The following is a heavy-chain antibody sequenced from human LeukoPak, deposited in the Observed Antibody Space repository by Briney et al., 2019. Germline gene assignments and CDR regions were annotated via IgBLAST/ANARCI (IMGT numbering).Heavy chain of an antibody. D-gene: IGHD3-10*01. J-gene: IGHJ4*02. CDR2: IYTSGST. CDR3: ARDRYTLLN. CDR1: GGSISSGSYY. V-gene: IGHV4-61*02. Sequence: PSQTLSLTCTVSGGSISSGSYYWSWIRQPAGKGLEWIGRIYTSGSTNYNPSLKSRVTISVDTSKNQFSLKLSSVTAADTAVYYCARDRYTLLNWGQGTLVTVSS.